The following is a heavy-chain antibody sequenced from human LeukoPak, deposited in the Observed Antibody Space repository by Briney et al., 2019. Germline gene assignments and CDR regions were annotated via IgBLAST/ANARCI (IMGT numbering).Heavy chain of an antibody. CDR2: IHSDGSA. J-gene: IGHJ4*02. V-gene: IGHV3-66*01. D-gene: IGHD2-15*01. Sequence: PGGSLRLSCAASGFTVSSNYMSWVRQAPGKGLEWVSLIHSDGSASYADSVKGRFAISRDNAKNSLYLQMNSLRAEDTAVYYCARGLGCSGGSCHFDYWGQGTLVTVSS. CDR1: GFTVSSNY. CDR3: ARGLGCSGGSCHFDY.